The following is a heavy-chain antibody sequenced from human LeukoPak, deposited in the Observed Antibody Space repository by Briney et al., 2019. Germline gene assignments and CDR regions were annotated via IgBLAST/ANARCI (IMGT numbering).Heavy chain of an antibody. D-gene: IGHD3-16*01. J-gene: IGHJ4*02. Sequence: GGSLRLSCAASGFTFSNYWMHWVRQAPGKGLEWVSRINERATIISYADSVKGRFTISRENARNTLYLQMNSLTAEDTAVYYCVRDLILVWTPGDDFDHWGQGTLVTVPS. CDR3: VRDLILVWTPGDDFDH. CDR2: INERATII. V-gene: IGHV3-74*01. CDR1: GFTFSNYW.